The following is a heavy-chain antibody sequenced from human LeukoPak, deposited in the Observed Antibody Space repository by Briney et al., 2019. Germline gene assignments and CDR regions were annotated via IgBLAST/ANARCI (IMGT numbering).Heavy chain of an antibody. Sequence: PSETLSLTCTVSGYSISSGYYWGWIRQPPGKGLEWIGYIYYSGSTNYNPSLKSRVTISVDTSKNQFSLKLSSVTAADTAVYYCARGLRRRTMIVVPRRALWFDPWGQGTLVTVSS. V-gene: IGHV4-61*05. D-gene: IGHD3-22*01. CDR2: IYYSGST. CDR1: GYSISSGYY. J-gene: IGHJ5*02. CDR3: ARGLRRRTMIVVPRRALWFDP.